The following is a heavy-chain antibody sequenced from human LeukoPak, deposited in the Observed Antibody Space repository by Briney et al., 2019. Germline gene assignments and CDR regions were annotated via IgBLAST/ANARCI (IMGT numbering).Heavy chain of an antibody. J-gene: IGHJ4*02. CDR1: GDRVSSNSAA. Sequence: SQTLSLTCAISGDRVSSNSAAWNWIRQSPSRGLEWLGRTYYRSRWYNDYAVSVKSRISISPDTSRNQFSLQLDSVTPEDTAVYYCARLDANFADFWGQGTLVTVSS. V-gene: IGHV6-1*01. D-gene: IGHD1-7*01. CDR3: ARLDANFADF. CDR2: TYYRSRWYN.